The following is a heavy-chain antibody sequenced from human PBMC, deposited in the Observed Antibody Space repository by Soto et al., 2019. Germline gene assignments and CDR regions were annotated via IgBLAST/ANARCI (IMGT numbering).Heavy chain of an antibody. Sequence: EVRLVESGGGLVQAGGSLRLSCAASGITVRSNALNWVRQAPGKGLEWVAVIYSGGTTYYAGSVKGRFTISRHNSENTPYLHMNSLRLEDTAVYYCATLPSGSSLFYFEYWCQGSLVTVSS. CDR2: IYSGGTT. CDR1: GITVRSNA. CDR3: ATLPSGSSLFYFEY. V-gene: IGHV3-53*04. J-gene: IGHJ4*02. D-gene: IGHD3-10*01.